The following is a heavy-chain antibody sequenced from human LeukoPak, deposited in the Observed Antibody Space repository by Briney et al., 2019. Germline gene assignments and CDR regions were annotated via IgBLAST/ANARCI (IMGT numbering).Heavy chain of an antibody. CDR3: ARVGYNDYDLDY. CDR1: SFTFSRYW. J-gene: IGHJ4*02. CDR2: INEGANAK. V-gene: IGHV3-7*01. D-gene: IGHD5-12*01. Sequence: QTGGSLRLSCAASSFTFSRYWMSWVRQAPGKGLEWVANINEGANAKYYVDSVKGRFTISRDNAKNSLYLQMNSLRVEDTAVYYCARVGYNDYDLDYWGQGALVTVSS.